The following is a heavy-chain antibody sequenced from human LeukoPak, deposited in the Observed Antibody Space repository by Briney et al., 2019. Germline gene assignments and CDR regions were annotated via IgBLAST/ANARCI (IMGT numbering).Heavy chain of an antibody. CDR1: GFTFSSYE. D-gene: IGHD2-8*01. V-gene: IGHV3-48*03. CDR2: ISSSGSTI. Sequence: GGSLRLSCAASGFTFSSYEMNWVRQAPGKGLEWVSYISSSGSTIYYADSVKGRFTISRDNSKNTLHLEMNNLRPEDTAVYYCARGMIMVSPFDYWGQGALVTVSS. CDR3: ARGMIMVSPFDY. J-gene: IGHJ4*02.